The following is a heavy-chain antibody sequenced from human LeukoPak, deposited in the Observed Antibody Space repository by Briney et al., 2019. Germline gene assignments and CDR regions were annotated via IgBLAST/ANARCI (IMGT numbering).Heavy chain of an antibody. CDR3: ARDSGIVVVVAALGDAFDI. CDR1: GFTFSSYS. CDR2: ISSSSSYI. J-gene: IGHJ3*02. V-gene: IGHV3-21*01. D-gene: IGHD2-15*01. Sequence: GGSLRLSCAASGFTFSSYSMNWVRQAPGKGLEWVSSISSSSSYIYYADSVKGRFTISRDNAKNSLYLQMNSLSAEDTAVYYCARDSGIVVVVAALGDAFDIWGQGTMVTVSS.